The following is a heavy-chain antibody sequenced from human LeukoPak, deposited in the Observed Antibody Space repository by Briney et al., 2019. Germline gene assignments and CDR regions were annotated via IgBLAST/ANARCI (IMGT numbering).Heavy chain of an antibody. CDR1: GGSIRGYY. V-gene: IGHV4-4*07. CDR3: ARDLGLSLDY. D-gene: IGHD3-16*01. J-gene: IGHJ4*02. Sequence: PSETLSLTCSVSGGSIRGYYWSWIRQPAGKGLEWIGRVFTDGSSNYNPSPKSRVTISVDTSNNQFSLKLSSVTAADTAVYYCARDLGLSLDYWGQGTLVTVSS. CDR2: VFTDGSS.